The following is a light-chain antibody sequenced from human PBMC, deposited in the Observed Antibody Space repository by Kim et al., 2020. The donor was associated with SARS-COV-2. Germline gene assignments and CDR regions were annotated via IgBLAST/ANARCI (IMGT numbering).Light chain of an antibody. Sequence: SSELTQDPAVSVALGQTVRITCQGDSLRSYYASWYQQKPGQAPVLVIYGKNNRPSGIPDRFSGSSSGNTASLTITGAQAEDEADYYCNSWDSSGNPLVVFGGGTQLTVL. J-gene: IGLJ2*01. CDR3: NSWDSSGNPLVV. CDR2: GKN. CDR1: SLRSYY. V-gene: IGLV3-19*01.